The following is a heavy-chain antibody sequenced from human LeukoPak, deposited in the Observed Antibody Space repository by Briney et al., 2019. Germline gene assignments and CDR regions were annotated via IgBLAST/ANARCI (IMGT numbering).Heavy chain of an antibody. Sequence: GGSLRLSCAASGFTFSSYGMHWVRQAPGKGLEWVAVISYDGSNKYYADSVKGRFTISRDNSKNTLYLQMNSLRAEDTAVYYCAKSSCGGDCSVSPLFDYWGQGTLVTVSS. V-gene: IGHV3-30*18. CDR1: GFTFSSYG. J-gene: IGHJ4*02. CDR2: ISYDGSNK. CDR3: AKSSCGGDCSVSPLFDY. D-gene: IGHD2-21*02.